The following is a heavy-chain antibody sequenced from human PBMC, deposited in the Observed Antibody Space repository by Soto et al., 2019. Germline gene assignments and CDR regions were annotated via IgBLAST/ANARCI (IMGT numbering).Heavy chain of an antibody. CDR2: INPSGGGT. CDR1: GYTFTSYY. Sequence: ASVKVSCKASGYTFTSYYMHWVRQAPGQGLEWMGIINPSGGGTSYAQKFQGRVTMTRDTSTSTAYMELSRLRSDDTAVYYCARVSRFSDFWSGPYYYYGMDVWVQGTKVTVSS. V-gene: IGHV1-46*01. D-gene: IGHD3-3*01. J-gene: IGHJ6*02. CDR3: ARVSRFSDFWSGPYYYYGMDV.